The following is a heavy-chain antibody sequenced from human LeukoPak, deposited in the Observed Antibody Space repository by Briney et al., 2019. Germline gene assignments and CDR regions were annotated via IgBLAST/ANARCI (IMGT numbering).Heavy chain of an antibody. J-gene: IGHJ4*02. V-gene: IGHV4-39*07. D-gene: IGHD3-10*01. CDR2: IYYSGST. CDR1: GGSVTSRFYF. Sequence: SETLSLTCTVSGGSVTSRFYFWSWIRQPPGKGLEWIGSIYYSGSTYYNPSLKSRVTLSVDMSKNQFSLNLRSVTAADTAVYYCARGPMVRGAYFDYWGQGTLVTVSS. CDR3: ARGPMVRGAYFDY.